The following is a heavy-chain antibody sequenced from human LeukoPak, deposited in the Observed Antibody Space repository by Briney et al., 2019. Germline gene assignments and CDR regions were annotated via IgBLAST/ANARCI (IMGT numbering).Heavy chain of an antibody. Sequence: SQTLSLTCTVSGGSISSGGYYWSWIRQHPGKGLEWIGNIYYSGSTYYNPSLDSRVTISVDTSKDQFSLKLSSVTAADTALYYCAIVPGRYSSSWLSVPATFDYWGQGTLVTVSS. J-gene: IGHJ4*02. D-gene: IGHD6-13*01. V-gene: IGHV4-31*03. CDR3: AIVPGRYSSSWLSVPATFDY. CDR1: GGSISSGGYY. CDR2: IYYSGST.